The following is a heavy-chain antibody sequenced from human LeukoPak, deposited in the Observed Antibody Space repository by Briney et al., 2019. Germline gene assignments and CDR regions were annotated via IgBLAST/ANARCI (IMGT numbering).Heavy chain of an antibody. V-gene: IGHV4-39*01. CDR3: ARHGDGGRDY. CDR1: GDSISRHIYH. Sequence: PSETLSLTCSVSGDSISRHIYHWTWIRQSPGEGLEWIGNIHNSGTTYYKPSLKSRVTISVDTSKNHFSLKLSSVTAANTAVYYCARHGDGGRDYWGQGTLVTVSS. D-gene: IGHD2-15*01. CDR2: IHNSGTT. J-gene: IGHJ4*02.